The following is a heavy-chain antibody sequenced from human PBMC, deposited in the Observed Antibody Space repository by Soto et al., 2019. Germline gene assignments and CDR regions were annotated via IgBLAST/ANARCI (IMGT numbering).Heavy chain of an antibody. V-gene: IGHV1-46*03. J-gene: IGHJ4*02. CDR2: INPSGGST. D-gene: IGHD3-16*02. CDR1: GYTFTSYY. Sequence: ASVKVSCKASGYTFTSYYMHWVRQAPGQGLEWMGIINPSGGSTSYAQKFQGRVTMTRDTSTSTVYMELNSLRSEDTAVYYCARVKGVGELSSTFDYWGQGTLVTVSS. CDR3: ARVKGVGELSSTFDY.